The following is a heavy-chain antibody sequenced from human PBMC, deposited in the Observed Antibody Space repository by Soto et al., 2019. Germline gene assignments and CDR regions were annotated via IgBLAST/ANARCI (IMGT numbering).Heavy chain of an antibody. CDR2: INHSGST. CDR1: GGSFSGYY. D-gene: IGHD2-15*01. Sequence: PSETLSLTCAVYGGSFSGYYLSWIRQPPGKGLEWIGEINHSGSTNYNPSLKSRVTISVDTSKNQFSLKLSSVTAADTAVYYCARGVKCSSGGSCYGGFWVNWFDPWGQGTLVTVSS. J-gene: IGHJ5*02. V-gene: IGHV4-34*01. CDR3: ARGVKCSSGGSCYGGFWVNWFDP.